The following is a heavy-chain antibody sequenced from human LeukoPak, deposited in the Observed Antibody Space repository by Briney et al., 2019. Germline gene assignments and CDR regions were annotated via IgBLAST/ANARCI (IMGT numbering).Heavy chain of an antibody. D-gene: IGHD6-13*01. V-gene: IGHV3-13*04. J-gene: IGHJ4*02. Sequence: GGSLRLSCAASGFTFSSYDMHWVRQATGKGLEWVSAIGTAGDTYYSGSVKGRFTISRENAKNSLCLQMNSLRAGDTAVYYCARSYSSSWNFDYWGQGTLVTVSS. CDR2: IGTAGDT. CDR1: GFTFSSYD. CDR3: ARSYSSSWNFDY.